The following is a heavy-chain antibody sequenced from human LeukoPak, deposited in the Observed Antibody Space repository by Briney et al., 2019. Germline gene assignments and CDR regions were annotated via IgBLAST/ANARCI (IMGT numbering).Heavy chain of an antibody. CDR1: GFSFSGYW. V-gene: IGHV3-74*01. Sequence: GGSLRLPCAASGFSFSGYWVHWVRQVPGKGLVWVSQINSDGSSTSYADFVKGRFTISRDNAKNTSYLQMNSLRVEDTAVYYCARGRDYAFDSWGQGTLVTVSS. D-gene: IGHD4-17*01. J-gene: IGHJ4*02. CDR3: ARGRDYAFDS. CDR2: INSDGSST.